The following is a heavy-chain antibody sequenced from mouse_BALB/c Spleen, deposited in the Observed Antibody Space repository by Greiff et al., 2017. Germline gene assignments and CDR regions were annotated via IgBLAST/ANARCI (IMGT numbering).Heavy chain of an antibody. D-gene: IGHD3-2*01. CDR2: IDPSDSYT. CDR1: GYTFTSYW. CDR3: ALTARAPNYYAMDY. J-gene: IGHJ4*01. Sequence: VQLQQPGAELVKPGASVKLSCKASGYTFTSYWMHWVKQRPGQGLEWIGEIDPSDSYTNYNQKFKGKATLTVDKSSSTAYMQLSSLTSEDSAVYYCALTARAPNYYAMDYWGQGTSVTVSS. V-gene: IGHV1-69*02.